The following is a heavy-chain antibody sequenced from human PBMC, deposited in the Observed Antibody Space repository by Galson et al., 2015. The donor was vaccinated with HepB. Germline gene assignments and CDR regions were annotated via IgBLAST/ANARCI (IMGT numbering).Heavy chain of an antibody. V-gene: IGHV3-30-3*01. J-gene: IGHJ4*02. D-gene: IGHD3-10*01. CDR3: ARDPYVYGSGEYYFDY. CDR1: GFTFSSYA. Sequence: SLRLSCAASGFTFSSYAMHWVRQAPGKGLEWVAVISYDGSNKYYADSVKGRFTISRDNSKNTLYLQMNSLRAEDTAVYYCARDPYVYGSGEYYFDYWGQGTLVTVSS. CDR2: ISYDGSNK.